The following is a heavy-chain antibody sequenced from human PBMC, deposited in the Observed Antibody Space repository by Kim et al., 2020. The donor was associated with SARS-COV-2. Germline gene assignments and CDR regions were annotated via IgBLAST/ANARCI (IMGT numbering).Heavy chain of an antibody. CDR3: ARENIAAAEGAFDI. D-gene: IGHD6-13*01. V-gene: IGHV3-33*01. J-gene: IGHJ3*02. CDR2: IWYDGSNK. Sequence: GGSLRLSCAASGFTFSSYGMHWVRQAPGKGLEWVVVIWYDGSNKYYADSVKGRFTISRDNSKNTLYLQMNSLRAEDTAVYYCARENIAAAEGAFDIWGQG. CDR1: GFTFSSYG.